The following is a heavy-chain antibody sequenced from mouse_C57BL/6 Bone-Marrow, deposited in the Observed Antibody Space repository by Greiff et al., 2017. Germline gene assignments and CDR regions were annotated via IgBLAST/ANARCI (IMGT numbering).Heavy chain of an antibody. CDR3: ARSYYGRVYYAMDY. CDR1: GYTFTSYW. J-gene: IGHJ4*01. V-gene: IGHV1-64*01. CDR2: IHPNSGST. D-gene: IGHD1-1*01. Sequence: QVQLQQPGAELVKPGASVKLSCKASGYTFTSYWMHWVKQRPGQGLEWIGMIHPNSGSTNYNEKFKSKATLTVDKSSSTAYMQLSSLTSEDSAVYYCARSYYGRVYYAMDYWGQGTSVTVSS.